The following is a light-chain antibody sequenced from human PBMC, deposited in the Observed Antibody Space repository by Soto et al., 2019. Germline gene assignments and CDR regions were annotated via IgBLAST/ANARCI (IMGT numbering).Light chain of an antibody. V-gene: IGKV1-39*01. CDR1: QSIDIS. Sequence: DIQMTQSPSSLSANIGDRVTINCLTSQSIDISLNWYQQKPGEAPNLLIYAASNLRRGVSSRFSGSGSGTDFTLTIAGLQPEDFGSYYCQESYTMPFSFGPGSKVDIK. CDR2: AAS. CDR3: QESYTMPFS. J-gene: IGKJ3*01.